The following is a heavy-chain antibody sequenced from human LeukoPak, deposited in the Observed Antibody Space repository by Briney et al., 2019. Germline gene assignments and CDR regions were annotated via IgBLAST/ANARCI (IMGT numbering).Heavy chain of an antibody. V-gene: IGHV3-74*01. D-gene: IGHD2-2*01. CDR2: INSDGSST. CDR1: GFIFSSFG. CDR3: ARGRQLLRYYYYYYYMDV. Sequence: GGSLRLSCAASGFIFSSFGMHWVRQAPGKGLVWVSRINSDGSSTSYADSVKGRFTISRDNAKNTLYLQMNSLRAEDTAVYYCARGRQLLRYYYYYYYMDVWGKGTTVTVSS. J-gene: IGHJ6*03.